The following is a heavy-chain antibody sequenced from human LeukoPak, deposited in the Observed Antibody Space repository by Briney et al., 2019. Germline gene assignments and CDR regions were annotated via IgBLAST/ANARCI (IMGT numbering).Heavy chain of an antibody. D-gene: IGHD3-9*01. Sequence: ASVKVSCKASGYTFNSYYMHWVRQAPGQGLEWMGVINPSGVSTSYAQKFQGRVTMTRDTSTSTVYMGLSSLRSEDTAVYYCARTRRVPSGLTGYPYYYMDVWGKGTTVTISS. CDR3: ARTRRVPSGLTGYPYYYMDV. CDR2: INPSGVST. V-gene: IGHV1-46*02. J-gene: IGHJ6*03. CDR1: GYTFNSYY.